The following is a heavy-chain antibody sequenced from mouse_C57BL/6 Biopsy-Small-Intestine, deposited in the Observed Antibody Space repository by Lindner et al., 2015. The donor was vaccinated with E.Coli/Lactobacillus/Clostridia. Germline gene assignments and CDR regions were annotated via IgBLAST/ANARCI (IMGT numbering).Heavy chain of an antibody. J-gene: IGHJ2*01. CDR3: ARYDGYLYYFDY. Sequence: VQLQESGPELVKPGDSVKISCKASGYSFTGYFMNWVMQSHGKSLEWIGRINPYNGDTFYNQKFKGKATLTVDKSSSTAHMELRSLTSEDSAVYYCARYDGYLYYFDYWGQGTTLTVSS. CDR2: INPYNGDT. CDR1: GYSFTGYF. V-gene: IGHV1-20*01. D-gene: IGHD2-3*01.